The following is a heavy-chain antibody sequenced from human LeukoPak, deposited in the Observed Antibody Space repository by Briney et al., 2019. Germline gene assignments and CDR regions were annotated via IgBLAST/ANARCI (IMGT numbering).Heavy chain of an antibody. V-gene: IGHV1-2*02. J-gene: IGHJ4*02. Sequence: ASVKVSCKASGYTFNDYYIHWVRQGPRQGLEWMGWISPKSGVTNYEQKFQGRVTMARDTSLSTAYMELSSLRSDDTAVYFCARALWSYYDTSVYQAYWGQGTLVTVTS. D-gene: IGHD3-22*01. CDR3: ARALWSYYDTSVYQAY. CDR1: GYTFNDYY. CDR2: ISPKSGVT.